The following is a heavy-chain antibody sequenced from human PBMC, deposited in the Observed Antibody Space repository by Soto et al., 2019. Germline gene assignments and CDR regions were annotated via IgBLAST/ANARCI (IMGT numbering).Heavy chain of an antibody. D-gene: IGHD4-17*01. CDR1: GYTFTSYG. CDR3: ARESPTTVTRGPATDYYYGMDV. CDR2: ISAYNGNT. V-gene: IGHV1-18*04. Sequence: GASVKVSCKASGYTFTSYGISWVRQAPGQGLEWMGWISAYNGNTNYAQKLQGRVTMTTDTSTSTAYMELRSLRSDDTAVYYCARESPTTVTRGPATDYYYGMDVWGQGTTVTVSS. J-gene: IGHJ6*02.